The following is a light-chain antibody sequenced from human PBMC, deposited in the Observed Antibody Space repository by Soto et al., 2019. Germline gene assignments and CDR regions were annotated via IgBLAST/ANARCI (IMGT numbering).Light chain of an antibody. Sequence: QSALTQPPSASGSPGQSVTISCTGTSSDVGGYNYVSWYQQHPGKAPKLMIYEVSKRPSGVPDRFSGSKSGNTASLTVSGLQAEDEADYYCSSYAGSNNFVFGTGTKVT. CDR3: SSYAGSNNFV. V-gene: IGLV2-8*01. J-gene: IGLJ1*01. CDR2: EVS. CDR1: SSDVGGYNY.